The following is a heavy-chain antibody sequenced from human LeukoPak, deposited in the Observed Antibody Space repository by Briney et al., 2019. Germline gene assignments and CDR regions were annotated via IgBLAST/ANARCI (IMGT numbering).Heavy chain of an antibody. J-gene: IGHJ4*02. CDR3: AKLGDILTGYPYYFDS. CDR1: GFSFSSYA. Sequence: GGSLRLSCGASGFSFSSYAMSWVRQAPGKGLEWVSTISGSGGSTYYADSVKGRFTISRDNSKNTLYLQMNSLRAEDTAVYYCAKLGDILTGYPYYFDSWGQGTLGTVSS. D-gene: IGHD3-9*01. V-gene: IGHV3-23*01. CDR2: ISGSGGST.